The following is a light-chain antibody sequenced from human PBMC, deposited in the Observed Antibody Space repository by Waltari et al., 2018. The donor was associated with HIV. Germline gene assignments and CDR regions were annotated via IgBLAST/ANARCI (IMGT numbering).Light chain of an antibody. J-gene: IGKJ4*01. Sequence: DIQVTQSPSSVSASVGDRVTITCRASQGVSNWLAWYQQRPGKAPKLLIYDISTLESGVPSRFSGSGSVTDFTLTINSLQPEDFTTYYCQQSNTFPLTFGGGTKVEIK. CDR3: QQSNTFPLT. CDR1: QGVSNW. CDR2: DIS. V-gene: IGKV1-12*01.